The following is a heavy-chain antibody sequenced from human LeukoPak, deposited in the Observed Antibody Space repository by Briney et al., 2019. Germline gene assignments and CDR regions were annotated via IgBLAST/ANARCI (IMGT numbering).Heavy chain of an antibody. CDR3: VKSPQYNQYGGYFDN. D-gene: IGHD1-1*01. V-gene: IGHV3-64D*06. CDR1: GFTFDSYA. Sequence: PGGSLRLSCSASGFTFDSYAMHWVRQAPGRGLEYVSAINSNGRSTYHAASVKGRFTISRDNSKNTLYLQMSSLRAEDTAVYYCVKSPQYNQYGGYFDNWGQGTLVTVSS. J-gene: IGHJ4*02. CDR2: INSNGRST.